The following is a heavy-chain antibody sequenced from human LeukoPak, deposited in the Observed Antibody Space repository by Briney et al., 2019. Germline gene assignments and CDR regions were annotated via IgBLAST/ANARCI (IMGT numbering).Heavy chain of an antibody. Sequence: SVKVSCKASGGTFSSYAISWVRQAPGQGLEWMGGIIPIFGTANYAQKFQGRVTITADESTSTAYMELSSLRSEDTAVYYCARGKYCSGGSCYGPKWNYFDYWGQGTLVTVSS. CDR2: IIPIFGTA. CDR1: GGTFSSYA. CDR3: ARGKYCSGGSCYGPKWNYFDY. J-gene: IGHJ4*02. V-gene: IGHV1-69*13. D-gene: IGHD2-15*01.